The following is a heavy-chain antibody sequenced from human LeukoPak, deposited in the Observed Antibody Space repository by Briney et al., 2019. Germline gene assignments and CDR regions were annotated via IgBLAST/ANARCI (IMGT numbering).Heavy chain of an antibody. Sequence: ASVKVSCKASGGTFSSYAISWVRQAPGQGLEWMGGIIPIFGTANYAQKFQGRVTITADESTSTAYMELSSLRSEDTAVYYCARDLGSQDAFDIWGQGTMVTVSS. J-gene: IGHJ3*02. CDR1: GGTFSSYA. CDR2: IIPIFGTA. CDR3: ARDLGSQDAFDI. V-gene: IGHV1-69*13. D-gene: IGHD3-10*01.